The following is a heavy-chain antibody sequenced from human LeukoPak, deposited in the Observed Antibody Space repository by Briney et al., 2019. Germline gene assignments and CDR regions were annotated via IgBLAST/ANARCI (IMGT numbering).Heavy chain of an antibody. CDR3: ARYSGVVRAVIGWVDP. V-gene: IGHV3-11*04. CDR1: GFTFSDYY. Sequence: GGSLRLSCAASGFTFSDYYMSWIRQAPGKGLEWVSYISSSGSTIYYADSVKGRFTISRDNAKNSLYLQMNSLGAEETAVYCCARYSGVVRAVIGWVDPWGQGTLVTVSS. D-gene: IGHD3-10*01. CDR2: ISSSGSTI. J-gene: IGHJ5*02.